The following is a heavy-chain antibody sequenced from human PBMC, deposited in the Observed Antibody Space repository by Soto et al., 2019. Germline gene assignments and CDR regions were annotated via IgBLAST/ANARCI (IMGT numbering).Heavy chain of an antibody. V-gene: IGHV4-34*01. Sequence: QVQLQQWGAGLLKPSETLSLTCAVYGGSFSGYYWTWIRQPPGNGLDWFGEINHGGITNYNPSLTNRFTIAVHTSKNQFSLKLGSVTAADTAVSDCAREGLGSGSYEFDFWGQGTLVTVSS. CDR1: GGSFSGYY. CDR2: INHGGIT. CDR3: AREGLGSGSYEFDF. J-gene: IGHJ4*02. D-gene: IGHD3-10*01.